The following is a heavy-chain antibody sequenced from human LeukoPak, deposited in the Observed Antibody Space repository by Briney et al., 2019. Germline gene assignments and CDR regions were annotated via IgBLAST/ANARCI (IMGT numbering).Heavy chain of an antibody. CDR2: ISWNSGSI. V-gene: IGHV3-9*01. Sequence: PGGSLRLSCAASGFTFDDYAMPWVRQAPGKGLEWVSGISWNSGSIGYADSVKGRFTISRDNAKNSLYLQMNSLRAEDTALYYCAKDSRYYYDSSGYSWFDPWGQGTLVTVSS. J-gene: IGHJ5*02. CDR3: AKDSRYYYDSSGYSWFDP. D-gene: IGHD3-22*01. CDR1: GFTFDDYA.